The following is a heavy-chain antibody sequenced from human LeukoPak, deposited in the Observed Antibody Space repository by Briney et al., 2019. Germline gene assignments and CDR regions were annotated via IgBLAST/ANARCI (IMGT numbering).Heavy chain of an antibody. V-gene: IGHV1-69*05. CDR1: GGTFSSYA. Sequence: SVKVSCKASGGTFSSYAISWVRQAPGQGLEWMGGIIPIFGTANYAQKFQGRVTITTDESTSTAYMELSSLRSDDTAVYYCARDYPRSLYSSGWYGNDYWGQGTLVTVSS. J-gene: IGHJ4*02. CDR2: IIPIFGTA. CDR3: ARDYPRSLYSSGWYGNDY. D-gene: IGHD6-19*01.